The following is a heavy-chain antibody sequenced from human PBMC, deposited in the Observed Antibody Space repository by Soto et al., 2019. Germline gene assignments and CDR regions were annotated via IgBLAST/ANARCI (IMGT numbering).Heavy chain of an antibody. CDR3: AKPRYSSSWYDWFDP. D-gene: IGHD6-13*01. Sequence: EVQLLESGGGLVQPGGSLRLSCAASGFTFSSYAMSWVRQAPGKGLEWVSAISGSGGSTYYADSVKGRFTISRDNSKNTLYLQMNSLRADDTAVYYCAKPRYSSSWYDWFDPWGQGTLVTVSS. J-gene: IGHJ5*02. V-gene: IGHV3-23*01. CDR2: ISGSGGST. CDR1: GFTFSSYA.